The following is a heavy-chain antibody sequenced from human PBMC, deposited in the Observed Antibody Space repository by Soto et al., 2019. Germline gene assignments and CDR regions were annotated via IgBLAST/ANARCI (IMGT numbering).Heavy chain of an antibody. J-gene: IGHJ4*01. Sequence: GGSLRLSCGASGFTFSSCAMSWVRQAPGKGLEWVSSISGSGGTTYYADSVKGRFTISRDSSKNTLYLQMNSLRAEDTAVYFCAKVGGNFDFFDYWGHGTLVTVSS. CDR2: ISGSGGTT. CDR1: GFTFSSCA. V-gene: IGHV3-23*01. CDR3: AKVGGNFDFFDY. D-gene: IGHD3-3*01.